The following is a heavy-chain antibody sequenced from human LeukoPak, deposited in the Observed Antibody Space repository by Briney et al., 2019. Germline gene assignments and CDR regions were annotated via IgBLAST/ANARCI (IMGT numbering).Heavy chain of an antibody. J-gene: IGHJ4*02. V-gene: IGHV1-2*02. Sequence: ASVKVSCKASGYTFTGYYMHWVRQAPGQGLEWMGWINPNSGGTNYAQKFQGRVTTTRDTSISTAYMELSRLRSDDTAVYYCARDAVDIVVVPAADLVDYWGQGTLVTVSS. CDR1: GYTFTGYY. CDR2: INPNSGGT. D-gene: IGHD2-2*01. CDR3: ARDAVDIVVVPAADLVDY.